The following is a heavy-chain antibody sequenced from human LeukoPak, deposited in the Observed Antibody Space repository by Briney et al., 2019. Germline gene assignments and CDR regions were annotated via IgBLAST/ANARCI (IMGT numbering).Heavy chain of an antibody. CDR3: ATSRDGSKYRELSH. Sequence: PGGSLRLSCAASRFTFSNYWMNWIRQAPGKGLEWVANIKQDGSEQSYVDSVKGRFTISRDNAKNSLYLQINALRAEDTAVYYCATSRDGSKYRELSHWGQGTLVTVSS. CDR2: IKQDGSEQ. D-gene: IGHD5-24*01. V-gene: IGHV3-7*01. J-gene: IGHJ4*02. CDR1: RFTFSNYW.